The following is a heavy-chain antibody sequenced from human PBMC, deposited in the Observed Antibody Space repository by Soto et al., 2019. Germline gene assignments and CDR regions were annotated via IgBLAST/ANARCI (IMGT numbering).Heavy chain of an antibody. CDR1: GYSFTSYW. D-gene: IGHD2-21*02. V-gene: IGHV5-51*01. CDR2: IYPGDSDS. J-gene: IGHJ3*02. Sequence: GESLKISCKGSGYSFTSYWIGWVRQMPGKGLEWMGIIYPGDSDSRYSPSFQGQVTISADKSISTAYLQWSSLKASDTAMYYCARLAYCGGDCSNDAFDIWGQGTMVTVSS. CDR3: ARLAYCGGDCSNDAFDI.